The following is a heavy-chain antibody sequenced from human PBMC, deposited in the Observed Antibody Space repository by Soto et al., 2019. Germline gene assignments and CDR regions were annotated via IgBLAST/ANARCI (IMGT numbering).Heavy chain of an antibody. Sequence: QVQLVQSGAEVKEPGSSVKVSCKTSGGLFSTYAISWVRQAPGQGLEWMAGSIPMFGTTVYAERFQGRVTLPADKSTSTAYLELTSLRSEDTAVYYCARGVDDYYDGTGPSLEDAFDIWGQGTMVTVSS. CDR2: SIPMFGTT. V-gene: IGHV1-69*06. J-gene: IGHJ3*02. CDR3: ARGVDDYYDGTGPSLEDAFDI. CDR1: GGLFSTYA. D-gene: IGHD3-22*01.